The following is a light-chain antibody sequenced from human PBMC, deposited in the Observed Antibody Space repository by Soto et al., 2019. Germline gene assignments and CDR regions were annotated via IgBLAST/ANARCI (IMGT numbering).Light chain of an antibody. Sequence: QSALTQPASVSGSPGQSITISCTGTSSDVGGYNYVSWYQQHPGKAPKLMIYDVSNRPSGVSNRFSGSKSANTASLTISGLQAEDEADYYCSSYTGSSTHVVFGGGTKVTVL. CDR1: SSDVGGYNY. CDR3: SSYTGSSTHVV. J-gene: IGLJ2*01. CDR2: DVS. V-gene: IGLV2-14*01.